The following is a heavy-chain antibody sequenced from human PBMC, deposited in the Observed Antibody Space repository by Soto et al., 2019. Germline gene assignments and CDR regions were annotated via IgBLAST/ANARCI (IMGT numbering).Heavy chain of an antibody. D-gene: IGHD5-18*01. J-gene: IGHJ5*02. V-gene: IGHV2-70*04. CDR3: ARNRGYSYGYDWFDP. Sequence: SGPTLVNPTQTLTLTCTFSGFSLSTSGMRVSWIRQPPGKALEWLARIDWDDDKFYSTSLKTRLTISKDTSKNQVVLTMTNMDPVDSATYCCARNRGYSYGYDWFDPWGQGTLVTVSS. CDR1: GFSLSTSGMR. CDR2: IDWDDDK.